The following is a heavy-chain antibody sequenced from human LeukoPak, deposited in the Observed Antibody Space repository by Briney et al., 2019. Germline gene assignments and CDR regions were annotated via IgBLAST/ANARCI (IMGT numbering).Heavy chain of an antibody. V-gene: IGHV3-7*01. CDR1: GFTFSSYW. Sequence: GGSLRLSCAASGFTFSSYWMSWVRPAPGKGLEWVANIKQDGSEKYYVDSVKGRFTISRDNAKGSLYLQMNSLRAEDTAVYYCARDRIGWYLENPALDYWGQGTLVTVSS. CDR3: ARDRIGWYLENPALDY. J-gene: IGHJ4*02. CDR2: IKQDGSEK. D-gene: IGHD6-19*01.